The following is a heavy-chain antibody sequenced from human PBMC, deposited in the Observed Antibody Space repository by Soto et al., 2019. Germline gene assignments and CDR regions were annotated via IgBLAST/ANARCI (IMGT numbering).Heavy chain of an antibody. CDR3: ARDLIRFLETHLPGGYYYYYGMDV. Sequence: GASVKVSCKASGYTFTGYYMHWVRQAPGQGLEWMGWINPNSGGTNYAQKFQGWVTMTRDTSISTAYMELSRLRSDDTAVYYCARDLIRFLETHLPGGYYYYYGMDVWGQGTTVTVSS. J-gene: IGHJ6*02. CDR1: GYTFTGYY. V-gene: IGHV1-2*04. CDR2: INPNSGGT. D-gene: IGHD3-3*01.